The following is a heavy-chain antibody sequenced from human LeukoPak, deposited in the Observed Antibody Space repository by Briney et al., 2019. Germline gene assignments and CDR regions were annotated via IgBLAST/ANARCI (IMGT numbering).Heavy chain of an antibody. CDR2: ITCSGRT. D-gene: IGHD3-22*01. J-gene: IGHJ4*02. CDR1: VGSPWGDDYY. V-gene: IGHV4-30-4*01. Sequence: SETLSLTCAVSVGSPWGDDYYWSSISQPPGEGLEWLGYITCSGRTDYTASLKSRVSISVDTTKHQFSLRLNSVTDADTAVYYCASGGVCGYDYFDSWGQGTLVTVSS. CDR3: ASGGVCGYDYFDS.